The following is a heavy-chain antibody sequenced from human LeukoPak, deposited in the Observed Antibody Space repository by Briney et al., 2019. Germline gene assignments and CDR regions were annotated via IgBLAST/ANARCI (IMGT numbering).Heavy chain of an antibody. CDR2: ISSSGSTI. J-gene: IGHJ4*02. V-gene: IGHV3-11*01. CDR1: GFTFDDYA. Sequence: GRSLRLSCAASGFTFDDYAMHWVRQAPGKGLEWVSYISSSGSTIYYADSVKGRFTISRDNAKNSLYLQMNSLRAEDTAVYYCAREIRGYSYFDYWGQGTLVTVSS. CDR3: AREIRGYSYFDY. D-gene: IGHD1-26*01.